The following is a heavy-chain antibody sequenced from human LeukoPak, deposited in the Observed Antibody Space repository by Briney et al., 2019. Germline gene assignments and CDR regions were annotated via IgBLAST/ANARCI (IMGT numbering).Heavy chain of an antibody. V-gene: IGHV4-39*01. CDR3: ARGQVGATQLFDY. D-gene: IGHD1-26*01. J-gene: IGHJ4*02. CDR1: GGSISSDTYH. CDR2: IYYFENT. Sequence: SETLSLTCTVSGGSISSDTYHWGWIRQPPGKGLEWIGSIYYFENTYYNPSLKSRVTISVDRPKNQFSLKLNFVTAADTAVYYCARGQVGATQLFDYWGQGTRVTVSS.